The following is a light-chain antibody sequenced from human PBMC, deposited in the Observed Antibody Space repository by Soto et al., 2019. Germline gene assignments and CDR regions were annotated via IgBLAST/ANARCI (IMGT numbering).Light chain of an antibody. CDR1: SSDVGGYNY. V-gene: IGLV2-14*01. Sequence: QSALTQPASVSGSPGQSITISCTGTSSDVGGYNYVSWYQQHPGKAPKLMIYDVSNRPSGVSNRFSGSKSGNTASLTISGLQAEDEAAYYCSSYTSSSIVFGTGTKLTVL. CDR3: SSYTSSSIV. J-gene: IGLJ1*01. CDR2: DVS.